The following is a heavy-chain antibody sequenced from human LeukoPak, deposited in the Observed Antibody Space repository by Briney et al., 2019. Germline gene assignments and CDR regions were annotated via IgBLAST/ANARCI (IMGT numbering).Heavy chain of an antibody. J-gene: IGHJ5*02. CDR2: IYYSGNT. CDR1: GGSISSYY. CDR3: ATQPAGPASWFDP. V-gene: IGHV4-59*01. D-gene: IGHD6-13*01. Sequence: PSETLSLTCTVSGGSISSYYWSWIRQAPGKGLEWIGFIYYSGNTNYNPSLKSRATILLDTSKNQFSLRLSSVTAGDTAVYYCATQPAGPASWFDPWGQGTLVTVSP.